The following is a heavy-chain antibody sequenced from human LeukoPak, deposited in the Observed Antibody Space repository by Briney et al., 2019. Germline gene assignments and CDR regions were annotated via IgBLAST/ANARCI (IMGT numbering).Heavy chain of an antibody. CDR2: ISSSLAST. CDR3: VRGKYYSA. D-gene: IGHD2/OR15-2a*01. Sequence: GGSLRLSCAASGFVLRTYSMTWVRQAPEKGLEWISTISSSLASTYYADSVKGRFTVSRDDAKNSLFLQMTGLRDDDTAVYYCVRGKYYSAWGPGTLVTVSA. J-gene: IGHJ1*01. CDR1: GFVLRTYS. V-gene: IGHV3-21*06.